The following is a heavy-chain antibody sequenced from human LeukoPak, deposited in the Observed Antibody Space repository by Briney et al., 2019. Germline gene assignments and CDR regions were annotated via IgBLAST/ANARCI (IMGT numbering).Heavy chain of an antibody. J-gene: IGHJ4*02. V-gene: IGHV3-21*01. CDR3: ARDTKPSTITPDY. Sequence: GGSLRLSCAASGFTFSSYSMNWVRQAPGKGLEWVSSISSSSSYIYYADSVKGRFTISRDNAKNSLYLQMNSLRAEDTAVYYCARDTKPSTITPDYWGQGTLVTVSS. CDR1: GFTFSSYS. D-gene: IGHD4-11*01. CDR2: ISSSSSYI.